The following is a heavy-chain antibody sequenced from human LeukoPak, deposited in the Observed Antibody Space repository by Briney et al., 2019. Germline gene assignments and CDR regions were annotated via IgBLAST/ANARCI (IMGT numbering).Heavy chain of an antibody. CDR2: IYPGDSDT. V-gene: IGHV5-51*01. D-gene: IGHD3-9*01. CDR1: GYSFTSYW. Sequence: GESLKISCKGSGYSFTSYWIGWVRQMPGKGLEWMGIIYPGDSDTRYSPSFQGQVTISADKSISTAYLQWSSLKASDTAMYYCARHNHYDILTGYYSMDVWGKGTTVTVSS. J-gene: IGHJ6*03. CDR3: ARHNHYDILTGYYSMDV.